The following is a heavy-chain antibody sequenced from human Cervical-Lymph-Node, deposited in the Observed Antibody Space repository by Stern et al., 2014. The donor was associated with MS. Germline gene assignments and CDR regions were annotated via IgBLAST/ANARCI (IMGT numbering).Heavy chain of an antibody. J-gene: IGHJ4*02. V-gene: IGHV5-51*01. CDR1: GYSFTSFW. CDR2: IYPGDSDP. Sequence: VQLVQSGAEVKKPGESLKISCKGSGYSFTSFWIGWVRQMPGKGLEWMGIIYPGDSDPRYSPSFQGQVPISADKSVSTAYLQWSSLKASDTAMYYCARHCAKREQCAFDYWGQGTLVTVSS. D-gene: IGHD6-19*01. CDR3: ARHCAKREQCAFDY.